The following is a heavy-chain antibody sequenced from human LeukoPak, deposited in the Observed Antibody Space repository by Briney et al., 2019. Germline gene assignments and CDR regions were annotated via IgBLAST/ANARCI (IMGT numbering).Heavy chain of an antibody. J-gene: IGHJ4*02. CDR1: GGSISSGGYY. CDR2: IYYSGST. D-gene: IGHD3-22*01. V-gene: IGHV4-31*03. Sequence: PSETLSLTCTVSGGSISSGGYYWSWLRQHPGKGLEWIGYIYYSGSTYYNPSLKSRVTISVDTSKNQFSLKLSSVTAADTAVYYCARDSANDSSGYSLDYWGQGTLVTVSS. CDR3: ARDSANDSSGYSLDY.